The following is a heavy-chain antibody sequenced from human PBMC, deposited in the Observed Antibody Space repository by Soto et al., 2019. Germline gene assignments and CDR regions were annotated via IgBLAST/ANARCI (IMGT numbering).Heavy chain of an antibody. J-gene: IGHJ4*02. CDR3: IRYGTFDY. D-gene: IGHD4-17*01. CDR1: GFTFSSYG. Sequence: QVQLVESGGGVVQPGRSLRLSCAASGFTFSSYGMHWVRQAPGKGLEWVAVISYDGSNKYYADSVKGRFTISRDNSKNTLYLQMNSLRAEDTAVYYCIRYGTFDYWGQGTLVTVSS. V-gene: IGHV3-30*03. CDR2: ISYDGSNK.